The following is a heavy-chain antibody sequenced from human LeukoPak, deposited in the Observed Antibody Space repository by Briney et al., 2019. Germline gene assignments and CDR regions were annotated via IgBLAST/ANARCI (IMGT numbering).Heavy chain of an antibody. CDR2: IYSGGST. V-gene: IGHV3-66*02. CDR3: ARATTIFGVVIDY. D-gene: IGHD3-3*01. Sequence: AGGSLRLSCASSGFTVSSNYMSWVRQAPGKGLEWVSVIYSGGSTYYADSVKGRFTISRDNSKNTLYLQMNSLRAEDTDVYYCARATTIFGVVIDYWGQGTLVTVSS. CDR1: GFTVSSNY. J-gene: IGHJ4*02.